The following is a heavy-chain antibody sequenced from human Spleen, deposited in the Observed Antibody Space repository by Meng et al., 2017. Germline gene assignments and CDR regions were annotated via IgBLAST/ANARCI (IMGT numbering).Heavy chain of an antibody. CDR1: GYSISSGYY. CDR3: ASAGYYCLDY. D-gene: IGHD2/OR15-2a*01. V-gene: IGHV4-38-2*02. CDR2: SYHSGST. Sequence: SETLSLTCSVSGYSISSGYYCGWIRQPPGKGLEWIGSSYHSGSTYYIPSLKSRVTISVDTSKNQFSLKLSSVTAADTAVYYCASAGYYCLDYWGQGSLVTVSS. J-gene: IGHJ4*02.